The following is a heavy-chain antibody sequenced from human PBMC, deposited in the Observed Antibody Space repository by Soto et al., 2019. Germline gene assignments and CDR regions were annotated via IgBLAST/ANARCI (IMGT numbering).Heavy chain of an antibody. CDR2: IIPIFGTA. D-gene: IGHD1-26*01. V-gene: IGHV1-69*13. CDR3: ARLYSGSYYFDY. CDR1: GGTFSSYA. Sequence: SVKVSCKASGGTFSSYAISWVRQAPGQGLEWMGGIIPIFGTANYAQKFQGRVTITADESTSTAYMELSSLRSEDTAVYYCARLYSGSYYFDYWGQGTRVTVSS. J-gene: IGHJ4*02.